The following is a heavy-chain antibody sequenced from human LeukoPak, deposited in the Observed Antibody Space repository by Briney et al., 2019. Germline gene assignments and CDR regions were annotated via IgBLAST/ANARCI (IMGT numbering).Heavy chain of an antibody. D-gene: IGHD5-12*01. Sequence: PSETLSLTCAVYGGSFSGYYWSWIRQPPGKGLEWIGDINHSGSTNYNPSLKSRVTISVDTSKNQFSLKLSSVTAADTAVYYCAREGDSGYQYDYYYYGMDVWGQGTTVTVSS. CDR2: INHSGST. CDR3: AREGDSGYQYDYYYYGMDV. J-gene: IGHJ6*02. CDR1: GGSFSGYY. V-gene: IGHV4-34*01.